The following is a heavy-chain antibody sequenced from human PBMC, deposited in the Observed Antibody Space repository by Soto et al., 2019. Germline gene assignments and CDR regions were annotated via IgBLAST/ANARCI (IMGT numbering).Heavy chain of an antibody. D-gene: IGHD1-1*01. V-gene: IGHV3-7*01. CDR3: ARTGDGHHDFLDY. Sequence: EVHLEESGGGLVHPGGSLRLSCAASGFTFSSYWMNWVRQAPGKGLEWVANIDEDGSEYNDAESVRGRFTISRDNAKNTLYLQMHSLRAADTAVYYCARTGDGHHDFLDYWGQGILVSVSS. CDR2: IDEDGSEY. J-gene: IGHJ4*02. CDR1: GFTFSSYW.